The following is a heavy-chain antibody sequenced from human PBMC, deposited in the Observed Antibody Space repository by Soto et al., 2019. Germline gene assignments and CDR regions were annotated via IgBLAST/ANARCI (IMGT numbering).Heavy chain of an antibody. CDR1: GYSISSGYY. Sequence: EALSLTCAVAGYSISSGYYWGWIRQPPGKGLEWIGSIYHSGSTYYNPSLKSRVTISVDTSKNQFSLKLSSVTAADTAVYYCARAKTYYDFWSGYYMNWFDPWGQGTLVTVSS. CDR3: ARAKTYYDFWSGYYMNWFDP. J-gene: IGHJ5*02. V-gene: IGHV4-38-2*01. D-gene: IGHD3-3*01. CDR2: IYHSGST.